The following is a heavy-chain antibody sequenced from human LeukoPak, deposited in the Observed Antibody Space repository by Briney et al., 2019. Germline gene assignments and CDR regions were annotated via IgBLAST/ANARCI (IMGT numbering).Heavy chain of an antibody. CDR1: GGSISNNY. V-gene: IGHV4-4*09. CDR3: ARHVPGQDRSGSYYPLRAFDI. CDR2: IYTSGYT. J-gene: IGHJ3*02. D-gene: IGHD1-26*01. Sequence: SETLSLTCTVSGGSISNNYWSWIRQPPGKGLEWLGYIYTSGYTNYNPSLKSRVTVSVDTSKNQFSLKLSSVTAADTAVYYCARHVPGQDRSGSYYPLRAFDIWGQGTMVTVSS.